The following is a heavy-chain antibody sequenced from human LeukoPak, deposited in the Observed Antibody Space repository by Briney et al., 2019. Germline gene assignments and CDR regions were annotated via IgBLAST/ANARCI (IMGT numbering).Heavy chain of an antibody. V-gene: IGHV4-31*03. D-gene: IGHD3-10*01. CDR1: GGSISSGGYY. CDR3: AREGGLRIWFGELSFDY. Sequence: NPSQTLSLTCTVSGGSISSGGYYWSWIRQHPGKGLEWIGYIYYSGSTYYNPSLKSRVTISVDTSKNQFSLKLSSVTAADTAVYYCAREGGLRIWFGELSFDYWGQGTLVTVSS. J-gene: IGHJ4*02. CDR2: IYYSGST.